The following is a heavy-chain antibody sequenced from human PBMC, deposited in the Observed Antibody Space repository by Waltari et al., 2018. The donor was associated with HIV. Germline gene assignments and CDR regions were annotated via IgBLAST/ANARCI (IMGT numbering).Heavy chain of an antibody. Sequence: QVQLQESGPGLVKPSQTLSLTCTVSGGSISSGSYYWSWIRHPAGTGLEWIGHIYTSGSTNYNPSLKSRVTISVDTSKNQFSLKLNSVTAADTAVYYCARKYCSGGSCYWYFDLWGRGTLVTVSS. J-gene: IGHJ2*01. V-gene: IGHV4-61*02. CDR2: IYTSGST. D-gene: IGHD2-15*01. CDR1: GGSISSGSYY. CDR3: ARKYCSGGSCYWYFDL.